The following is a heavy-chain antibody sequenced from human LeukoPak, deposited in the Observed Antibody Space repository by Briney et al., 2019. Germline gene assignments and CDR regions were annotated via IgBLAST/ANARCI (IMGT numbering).Heavy chain of an antibody. D-gene: IGHD2-15*01. J-gene: IGHJ4*02. Sequence: GGSLRLSCTASGFTFSSYSLNWVRQAPGKGLEWVSSISSSSSYIYYADSVKGRFTISRDNAKNSLYLQMNSLRAEDTAVYYCARRRCSGCSCYSDYWGQGPLVTVSS. CDR2: ISSSSSYI. CDR3: ARRRCSGCSCYSDY. V-gene: IGHV3-21*01. CDR1: GFTFSSYS.